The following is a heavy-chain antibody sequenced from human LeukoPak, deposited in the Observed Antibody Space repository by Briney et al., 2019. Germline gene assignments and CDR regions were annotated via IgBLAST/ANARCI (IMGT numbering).Heavy chain of an antibody. CDR2: IRKEVNGYST. CDR1: GFSFSDHY. D-gene: IGHD1-1*01. V-gene: IGHV3-72*01. CDR3: SRGDPSGTTDFDN. Sequence: GGSLRLSCAASGFSFSDHYMDWVRQAPGKGLECVARIRKEVNGYSTGYAASVKGRFTVSRDDSRNSLFLQMSNLKAEDTAVYYCSRGDPSGTTDFDNWGQGTLVTVSS. J-gene: IGHJ4*02.